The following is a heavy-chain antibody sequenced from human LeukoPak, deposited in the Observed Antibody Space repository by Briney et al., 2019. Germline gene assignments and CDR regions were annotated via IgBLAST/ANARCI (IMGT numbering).Heavy chain of an antibody. J-gene: IGHJ5*02. D-gene: IGHD2-2*01. Sequence: SETLSLTCAVYGGSFSGYYWSWIRQPPGKGLEWIGEINHSGSTNYNPSLKSRVTISVDTSKNQFSLKLSSVTAADTAVYYCARGRYCSSTSCYRGNWFDPWGQGILVTVSS. V-gene: IGHV4-34*01. CDR3: ARGRYCSSTSCYRGNWFDP. CDR2: INHSGST. CDR1: GGSFSGYY.